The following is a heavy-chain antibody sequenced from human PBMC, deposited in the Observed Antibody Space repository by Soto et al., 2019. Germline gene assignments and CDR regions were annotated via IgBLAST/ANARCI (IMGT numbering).Heavy chain of an antibody. CDR2: IDPSDSYT. CDR1: GYSFTSYW. D-gene: IGHD3-10*01. Sequence: GESLKISCKGSGYSFTSYWISWVRQMPGRGLEWMGRIDPSDSYTNYSPSFQGHVTISADKSISTAYLQWSSLKASDTAMYYCARLAWFGESRTTKTGKYGMDVWGQGTTVTVSS. CDR3: ARLAWFGESRTTKTGKYGMDV. J-gene: IGHJ6*02. V-gene: IGHV5-10-1*01.